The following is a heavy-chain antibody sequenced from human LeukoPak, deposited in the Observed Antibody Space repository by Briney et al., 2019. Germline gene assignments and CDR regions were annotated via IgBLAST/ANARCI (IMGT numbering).Heavy chain of an antibody. CDR3: ARDLFDSYGSGSYFGY. Sequence: SGTLCLTCAISGGSISSSNWWSWVRQPPGKGLEWIGEIYHSGSTNYNPSLKSRVTISVDKSKNQFSLKLSSVTAADTAVYYCARDLFDSYGSGSYFGYWGQGTLVTVSS. CDR1: GGSISSSNW. D-gene: IGHD3-10*01. J-gene: IGHJ4*02. V-gene: IGHV4-4*02. CDR2: IYHSGST.